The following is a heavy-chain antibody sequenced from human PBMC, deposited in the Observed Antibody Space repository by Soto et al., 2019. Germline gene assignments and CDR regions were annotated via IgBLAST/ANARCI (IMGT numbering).Heavy chain of an antibody. J-gene: IGHJ6*02. D-gene: IGHD3-3*01. CDR3: ALRFGTA. CDR2: IYYSGTT. Sequence: QVQLQESGPGLVKPSQTLSLTCTVSGASISSGDYYWTWIRQPPGKGLEWIGYIYYSGTTYYNPSLKSRVSISLDTSKNRFSLKLGSVTAADTGVYYCALRFGTAWGQGTTVTVSS. V-gene: IGHV4-30-4*01. CDR1: GASISSGDYY.